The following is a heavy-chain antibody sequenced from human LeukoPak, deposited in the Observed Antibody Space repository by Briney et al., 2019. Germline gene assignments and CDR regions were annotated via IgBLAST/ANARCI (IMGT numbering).Heavy chain of an antibody. J-gene: IGHJ4*02. V-gene: IGHV1-2*02. Sequence: GASVKVSCKASGYTFTGYYLHWVRQAPGQGLEWMGWINPNSGGTNYAQKFQGRVSMTRDTSISTAYMELSRLTSDDTAVYYCARDYSGSGRGRTEFDYWGQGTLVTVSS. CDR3: ARDYSGSGRGRTEFDY. CDR2: INPNSGGT. D-gene: IGHD3-10*01. CDR1: GYTFTGYY.